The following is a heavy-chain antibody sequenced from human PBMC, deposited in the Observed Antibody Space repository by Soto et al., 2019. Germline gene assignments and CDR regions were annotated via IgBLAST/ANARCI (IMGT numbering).Heavy chain of an antibody. CDR1: GFSLSTSGVG. J-gene: IGHJ4*02. CDR3: AHMRTVTALDY. CDR2: IYWDDDK. V-gene: IGHV2-5*02. D-gene: IGHD2-21*02. Sequence: QITLKESGPTLVKPTQTLTLTCTFSGFSLSTSGVGVGWIRQPPGKALEWLALIYWDDDKRYSPSLKSRLTIAMDTSKNQVVLTMTNMDPVDTATYYCAHMRTVTALDYWGQGTLVTVYS.